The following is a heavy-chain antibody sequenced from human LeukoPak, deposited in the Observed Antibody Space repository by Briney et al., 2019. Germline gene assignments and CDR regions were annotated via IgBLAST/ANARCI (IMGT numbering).Heavy chain of an antibody. CDR1: GDSIGRINYF. J-gene: IGHJ3*02. D-gene: IGHD1-26*01. CDR3: ARDDEWELLRSHAFDI. Sequence: PSETLSLTCTISGDSIGRINYFWGWIRQAPGKGLEWIVSMSYSGHTYYNPSLKSRVTTSIDTSKNQLSLNLKSVTAEDTAVYYCARDDEWELLRSHAFDIWGQGTMVTVSS. V-gene: IGHV4-39*07. CDR2: MSYSGHT.